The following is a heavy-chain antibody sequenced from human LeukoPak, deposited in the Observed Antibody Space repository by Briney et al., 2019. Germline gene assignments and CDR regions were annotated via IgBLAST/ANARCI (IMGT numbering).Heavy chain of an antibody. V-gene: IGHV4-34*01. CDR1: GGSFSGYY. D-gene: IGHD2-2*02. J-gene: IGHJ6*02. CDR3: AREDIVVVPAAIYNYGMDV. Sequence: SETLSLTCAVYGGSFSGYYWSWIRQPPGKGLEWIGEINHSGSANYNPSLKSRVTISVDTSKNQFSLKLSSVTAADTAVYYCAREDIVVVPAAIYNYGMDVWGQGTTVTVS. CDR2: INHSGSA.